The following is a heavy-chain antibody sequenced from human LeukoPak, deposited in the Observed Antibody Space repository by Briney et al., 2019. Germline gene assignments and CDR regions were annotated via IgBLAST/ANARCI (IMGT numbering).Heavy chain of an antibody. CDR1: GGSISSSSYY. CDR3: ARFQSSSSWDYYYYYMDV. J-gene: IGHJ6*03. Sequence: SETLSLTCTVSGGSISSSSYYWGWIRQPPGKGLEWIGSNYYSGSTYYNPSLKSRVTISVDTSKNQVSLKLSSVTAADTAVYYCARFQSSSSWDYYYYYMDVWGKGTTVTVSS. D-gene: IGHD2-2*01. V-gene: IGHV4-39*07. CDR2: NYYSGST.